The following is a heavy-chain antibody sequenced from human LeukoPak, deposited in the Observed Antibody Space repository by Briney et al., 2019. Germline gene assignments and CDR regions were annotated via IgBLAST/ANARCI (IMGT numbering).Heavy chain of an antibody. J-gene: IGHJ6*02. CDR1: GFTFSSYA. V-gene: IGHV3-30*04. Sequence: GGSLRLSCAASGFTFSSYAMHWVRQAPGKGLEWVAVISYDGSNKYYADSVKGRFTISRDNSKNTLCLQMNSLRAEDTAVYYCARDLDTAYYYYGMDVWGQGTTVTVSS. D-gene: IGHD5-18*01. CDR2: ISYDGSNK. CDR3: ARDLDTAYYYYGMDV.